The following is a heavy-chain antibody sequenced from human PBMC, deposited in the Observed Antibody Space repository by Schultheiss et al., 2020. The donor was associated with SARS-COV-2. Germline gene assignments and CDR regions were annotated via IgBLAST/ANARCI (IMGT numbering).Heavy chain of an antibody. D-gene: IGHD3-3*01. CDR2: IKSKTDGGTT. CDR3: TTDRVDFWSGLMYDYYGMDV. Sequence: GGSLRLSCAASGFTFSNAWMNWVRQAPGKGLEWVGRIKSKTDGGTTDYAAPVKGRFTISRDDSKNTLYLQMNSLKTEDTAVYYCTTDRVDFWSGLMYDYYGMDVWGQGTTVTVSS. V-gene: IGHV3-15*01. CDR1: GFTFSNAW. J-gene: IGHJ6*02.